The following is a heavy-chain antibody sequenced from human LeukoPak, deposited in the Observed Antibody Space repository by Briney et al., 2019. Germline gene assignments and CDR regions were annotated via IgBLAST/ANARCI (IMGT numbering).Heavy chain of an antibody. J-gene: IGHJ6*02. CDR3: ARCGFYYYYGMDV. V-gene: IGHV3-53*01. CDR1: GFTVSSNY. CDR2: IYSGGST. Sequence: GGSLRLSCAASGFTVSSNYMSWVRQAPGKGLEWVSVIYSGGSTYYADSVKGRFTISRDNSKNTLYLQMNSLRAEDTAVYYCARCGFYYYYGMDVWGQGTTVTVSS.